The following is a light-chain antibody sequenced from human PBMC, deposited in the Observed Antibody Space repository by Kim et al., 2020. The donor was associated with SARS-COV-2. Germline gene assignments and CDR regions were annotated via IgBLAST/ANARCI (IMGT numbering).Light chain of an antibody. CDR3: QAWDSSTHVV. V-gene: IGLV3-1*01. Sequence: VSPGQTDSITCSGDKLGDKYACWYQQKPGQSPVLVIYQDSKRPSGIPERFSGSNSGNTATLTISGTQAMDEADYYCQAWDSSTHVVFGGGTQLTVL. CDR1: KLGDKY. J-gene: IGLJ2*01. CDR2: QDS.